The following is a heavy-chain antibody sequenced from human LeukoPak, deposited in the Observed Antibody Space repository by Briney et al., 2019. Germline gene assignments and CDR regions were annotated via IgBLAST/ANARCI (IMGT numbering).Heavy chain of an antibody. V-gene: IGHV3-66*01. Sequence: PGGSLRLSCAASGITVSTNYMSWVRQAPGKGLEWVSIIYSGGATFYADSVKGRFTISRENSKNTLWLQMNSLRAEDTAVYYCARYNFYGGTPFDCWGQGTLVTVSS. CDR2: IYSGGAT. J-gene: IGHJ4*02. CDR1: GITVSTNY. CDR3: ARYNFYGGTPFDC. D-gene: IGHD4-23*01.